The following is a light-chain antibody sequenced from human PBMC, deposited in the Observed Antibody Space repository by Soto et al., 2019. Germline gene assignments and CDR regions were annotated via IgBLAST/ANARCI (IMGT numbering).Light chain of an antibody. V-gene: IGKV3D-15*01. CDR1: QSVTVN. Sequence: EILLTQSPSTLSLSPGEGVTLSCRASQSVTVNSLAWYKQNPGQAPRLLIYAASPRAAAVPDRFTGSGSGTDFTLTISSLQSEDFAVYYCQQYNNWPWTFGQGTKV. CDR2: AAS. CDR3: QQYNNWPWT. J-gene: IGKJ1*01.